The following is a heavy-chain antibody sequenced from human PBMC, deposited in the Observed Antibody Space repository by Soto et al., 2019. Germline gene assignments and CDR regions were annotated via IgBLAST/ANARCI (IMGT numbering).Heavy chain of an antibody. CDR3: ARVADPDSSSWFYYYYYMDV. D-gene: IGHD6-13*01. CDR2: ISSSGSTI. V-gene: IGHV3-11*01. J-gene: IGHJ6*03. Sequence: QVQLVESGGGLVQPGGSLRLSCAASGFTFSDYYMSWIRQAPGKGLEWVSYISSSGSTIYYADSVKGRFTISRDNAKNSLYLQMNSRRAEDTAVYYCARVADPDSSSWFYYYYYMDVWGKGTTVTVSS. CDR1: GFTFSDYY.